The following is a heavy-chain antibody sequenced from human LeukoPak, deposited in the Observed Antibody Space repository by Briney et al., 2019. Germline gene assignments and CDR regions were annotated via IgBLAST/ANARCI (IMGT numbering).Heavy chain of an antibody. CDR1: GFTFSSYS. D-gene: IGHD2-15*01. V-gene: IGHV3-21*01. J-gene: IGHJ4*02. CDR2: ISSSSSYI. CDR3: ARDYCSGGSCYFDY. Sequence: GGYLRLSCAASGFTFSSYSMNWVRQAPGKGLEWVSSISSSSSYIYYADSVKGRFTISRDNAKNSLYLQMNSLRAEDTAVYYCARDYCSGGSCYFDYWGQGTLVTVSS.